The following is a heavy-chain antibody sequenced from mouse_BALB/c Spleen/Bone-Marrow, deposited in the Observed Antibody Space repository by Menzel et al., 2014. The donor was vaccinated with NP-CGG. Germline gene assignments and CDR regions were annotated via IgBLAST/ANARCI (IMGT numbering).Heavy chain of an antibody. Sequence: QVQLQQSGSVLVRPGASVKLSCKASGYTFTNSWMHWAKQRPGQGLEWIGEIHPNSGNTNYNEKFKGKDTLTVDTSSSTAYVDLSSLTSEDSAVYYCARSGFDYWGQGTTLTVSS. CDR3: ARSGFDY. V-gene: IGHV1S130*01. CDR1: GYTFTNSW. D-gene: IGHD4-1*01. J-gene: IGHJ2*01. CDR2: IHPNSGNT.